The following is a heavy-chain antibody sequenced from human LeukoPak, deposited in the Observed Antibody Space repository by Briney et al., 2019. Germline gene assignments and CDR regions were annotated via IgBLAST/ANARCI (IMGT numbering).Heavy chain of an antibody. J-gene: IGHJ3*02. Sequence: PSETLSLTCTVSGGSISTTSYFWAWIRQPPGEGLEWIGSIYYSGTTYYNSSLKSRVSISVETSKNHFSLKMSSLTAADTAVYYCARDRATVTTRGKAFDIWGQGTMVTVSS. V-gene: IGHV4-39*07. D-gene: IGHD4-17*01. CDR2: IYYSGTT. CDR1: GGSISTTSYF. CDR3: ARDRATVTTRGKAFDI.